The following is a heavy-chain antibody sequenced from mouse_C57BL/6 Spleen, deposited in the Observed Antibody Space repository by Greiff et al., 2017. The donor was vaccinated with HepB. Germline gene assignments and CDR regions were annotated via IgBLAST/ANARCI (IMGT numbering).Heavy chain of an antibody. CDR2: IDPETGGT. CDR3: TRKSN. J-gene: IGHJ3*01. Sequence: VKLVESGAELVRPGASVMLSCKASGYTFTDYEMHWVKQTPVHGLEWIGAIDPETGGTAYNQKFKGKAILTADKSSSTAYMELRSLTSEDSAVYYCTRKSNWGQGTLVTVSA. CDR1: GYTFTDYE. V-gene: IGHV1-15*01. D-gene: IGHD1-3*01.